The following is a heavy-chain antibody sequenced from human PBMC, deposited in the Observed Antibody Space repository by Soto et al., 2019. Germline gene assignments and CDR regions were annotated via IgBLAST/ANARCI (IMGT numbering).Heavy chain of an antibody. CDR3: ARGEQTGYLKSRTYNEMDV. J-gene: IGHJ6*02. V-gene: IGHV1-69*13. Sequence: SVKVSCKASGGTLSTYAVSWVRQAPGQGLAWMGGIIPIFGTADYAQIHQGRVTITADESTNTVYMELSSLRFEDTAVYYCARGEQTGYLKSRTYNEMDVWGQGTTVTVSS. CDR1: GGTLSTYA. D-gene: IGHD1-1*01. CDR2: IIPIFGTA.